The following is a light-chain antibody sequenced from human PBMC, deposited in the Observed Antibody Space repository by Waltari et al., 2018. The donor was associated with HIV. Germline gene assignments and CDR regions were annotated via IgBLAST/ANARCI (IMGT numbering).Light chain of an antibody. CDR2: EDT. CDR3: YSATENTVV. Sequence: SYELTQPSSMSVSPGQTARITCSGDVLARTYGRWLQQKPGQAPVVVIYEDTERPSGIPDRFSGSTSGTTVTLIITGAQVEDDADYYCYSATENTVVFGGGTNLTVL. V-gene: IGLV3-27*01. J-gene: IGLJ2*01. CDR1: VLARTY.